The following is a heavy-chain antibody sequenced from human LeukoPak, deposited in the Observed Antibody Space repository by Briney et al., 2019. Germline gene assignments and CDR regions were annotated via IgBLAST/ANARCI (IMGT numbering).Heavy chain of an antibody. J-gene: IGHJ4*02. CDR3: AKTGGDYRKYYFDY. Sequence: SGGSLRLSCAASGFTFSSYGMHWVRQAPGKGLEWVSGISGSGGSTYFADSVKGRFSISRDNSKNTLYLQMNSLRAEDTAVYYCAKTGGDYRKYYFDYWGQGTLVTVSS. V-gene: IGHV3-23*01. CDR1: GFTFSSYG. CDR2: ISGSGGST. D-gene: IGHD4-17*01.